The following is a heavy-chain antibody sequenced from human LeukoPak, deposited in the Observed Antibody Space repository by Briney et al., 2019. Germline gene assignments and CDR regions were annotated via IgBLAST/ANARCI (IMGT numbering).Heavy chain of an antibody. V-gene: IGHV3-30*04. CDR1: GFTFSSYA. J-gene: IGHJ4*02. CDR3: ARDLRHIQLWSLDY. Sequence: GRSLRLSCAASGFTFSSYAMHWVRQAPGKGLEWVAVISYDGSNKYYADSVKGRFTISRDNSKNTLYLQMNSLRAEDTAVYYCARDLRHIQLWSLDYWGQGTLVTVSS. D-gene: IGHD5-18*01. CDR2: ISYDGSNK.